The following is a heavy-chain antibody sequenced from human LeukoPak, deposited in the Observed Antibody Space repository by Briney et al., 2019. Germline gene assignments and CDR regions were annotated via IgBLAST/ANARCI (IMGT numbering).Heavy chain of an antibody. CDR3: ARASDIVVVPAAIRVYFDY. D-gene: IGHD2-2*02. CDR1: GGSISSYY. Sequence: PSETLSLTCTVSGGSISSYYWSWIRQPPGKGLEWIGEINHSGSTNYNPSLKSRVTISVDTSKNQFSLKLSSVTAADTAVYYCARASDIVVVPAAIRVYFDYWGQGTLVTVSS. CDR2: INHSGST. J-gene: IGHJ4*02. V-gene: IGHV4-34*01.